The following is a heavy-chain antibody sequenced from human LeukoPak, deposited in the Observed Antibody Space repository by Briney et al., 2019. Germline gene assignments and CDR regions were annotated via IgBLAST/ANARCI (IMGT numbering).Heavy chain of an antibody. CDR1: GGSMSSGGYY. V-gene: IGHV4-31*01. Sequence: TLSLTCTVSGGSMSSGGYYWSWIRQHPGKGLEGIGNFYYSGSTYYNPSLKSPVTISVDRSKNQFSLKLSSVTAADTDVYYCARAFPFDDYGDPDAFDIWGQGTMVTVSS. CDR2: FYYSGST. CDR3: ARAFPFDDYGDPDAFDI. J-gene: IGHJ3*02. D-gene: IGHD4-17*01.